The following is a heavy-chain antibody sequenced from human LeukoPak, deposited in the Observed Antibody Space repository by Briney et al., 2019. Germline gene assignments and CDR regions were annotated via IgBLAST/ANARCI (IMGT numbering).Heavy chain of an antibody. CDR3: ARDGYAAGPATTFDY. V-gene: IGHV3-7*03. CDR1: GFTFSSYW. D-gene: IGHD6-25*01. CDR2: IKQDGSEK. J-gene: IGHJ4*02. Sequence: GGSLRLSCAGSGFTFSSYWMSWVRQAPGKGLEWVANIKQDGSEKYYVDSVKGRFTISRDNAKNSLYLQMNSLRAEDTAVYYCARDGYAAGPATTFDYWGQGTLVTVSS.